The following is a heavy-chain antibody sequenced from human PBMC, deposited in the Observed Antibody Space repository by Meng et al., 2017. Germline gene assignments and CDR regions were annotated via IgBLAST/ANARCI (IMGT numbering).Heavy chain of an antibody. D-gene: IGHD3-10*01. J-gene: IGHJ4*02. V-gene: IGHV1-69*08. CDR2: IIPILGIA. CDR1: GGTFSSYT. Sequence: QVHLVQAWAGVKMPGSSAQVSCKASGGTFSSYTISWVRQAPGQGLEWMGRIIPILGIANYAQKFQGRVTITADKSTSTAYMELSSLRSEDTAVYYCARDLSGSGTFDYWGQGTLVTVAS. CDR3: ARDLSGSGTFDY.